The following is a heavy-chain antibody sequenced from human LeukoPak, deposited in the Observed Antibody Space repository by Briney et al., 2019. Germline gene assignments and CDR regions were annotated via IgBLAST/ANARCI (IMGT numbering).Heavy chain of an antibody. Sequence: ASVKVSCKASGGTFSSYAISWVRQAPGQGLEWMGGIIPIFGTANYAQKFQGRVTITTDESTSTAYMELSSLRSEDTAVYYCARFLDTNWGSGRFDPWGQGTLVTVSS. J-gene: IGHJ5*02. V-gene: IGHV1-69*05. CDR2: IIPIFGTA. CDR1: GGTFSSYA. CDR3: ARFLDTNWGSGRFDP. D-gene: IGHD7-27*01.